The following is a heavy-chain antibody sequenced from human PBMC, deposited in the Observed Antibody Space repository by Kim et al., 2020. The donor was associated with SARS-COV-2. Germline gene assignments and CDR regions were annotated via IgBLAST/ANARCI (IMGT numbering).Heavy chain of an antibody. Sequence: GGSLRLSCAASGFTFSDYYMSWIRQAPGKGLEWVSYISSSSSYTNYADSVKGRFTISRDNAKNSLYLQMNSLRAEDTAVYYCARVFQIRYFDWLLDYWGQGTLGTVSS. CDR2: ISSSSSYT. V-gene: IGHV3-11*05. CDR3: ARVFQIRYFDWLLDY. D-gene: IGHD3-9*01. J-gene: IGHJ4*02. CDR1: GFTFSDYY.